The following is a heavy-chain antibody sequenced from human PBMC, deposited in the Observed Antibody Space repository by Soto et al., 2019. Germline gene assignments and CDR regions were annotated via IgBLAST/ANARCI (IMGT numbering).Heavy chain of an antibody. J-gene: IGHJ6*03. CDR2: ISGSGGST. D-gene: IGHD1-1*01. V-gene: IGHV3-23*01. CDR1: GFTFSSYA. CDR3: AKASKLWYYMDV. Sequence: LRLSCAASGFTFSSYAMSWVRQAPGKGLEWVSAISGSGGSTYYADSVKGRFTISRDNSKNTLYLQMNSLRAEDTAVYYCAKASKLWYYMDVWGKGTTVTVSS.